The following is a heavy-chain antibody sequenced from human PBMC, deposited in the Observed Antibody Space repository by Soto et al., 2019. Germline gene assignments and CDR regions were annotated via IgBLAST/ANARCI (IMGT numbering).Heavy chain of an antibody. CDR2: IYFSGST. D-gene: IGHD3-22*01. CDR3: ARDGYYYDSSGYQSVYYFDY. Sequence: SETLSLTCTVSGGSISSYYWSWIRQPPGKGLEWIGYIYFSGSTNYNPSLKSRVTISVDTSKNQFSLKLSSVTAADTAVYYCARDGYYYDSSGYQSVYYFDYWGQGTRVPVSS. J-gene: IGHJ4*02. V-gene: IGHV4-59*01. CDR1: GGSISSYY.